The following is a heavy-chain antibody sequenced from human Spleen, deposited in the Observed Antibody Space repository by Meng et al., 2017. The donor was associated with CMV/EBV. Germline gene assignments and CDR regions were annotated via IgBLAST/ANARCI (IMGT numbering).Heavy chain of an antibody. CDR1: GFTFSSYW. Sequence: GESLKISCAASGFTFSSYWMSWVRQAPGKGLEWVANINQDGSERYYVDSVKGRFTISRDNAKNSLYLQMDSLRAEDAAVYYCSDFDFWGQGTLVTVSS. V-gene: IGHV3-7*01. CDR2: INQDGSER. J-gene: IGHJ4*02. CDR3: SDFDF. D-gene: IGHD6-25*01.